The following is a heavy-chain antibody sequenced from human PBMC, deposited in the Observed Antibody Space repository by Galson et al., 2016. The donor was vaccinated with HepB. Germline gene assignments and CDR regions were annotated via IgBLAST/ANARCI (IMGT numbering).Heavy chain of an antibody. D-gene: IGHD6-19*01. Sequence: PALVKPTQTLTQTCTFSGFSLRTSGEGVGWIRQPPGKALEWLALVYWDDYKRYSPSLMSRLTITKDTSKNQVVLTMANMDPVDTGTYYCAHSPTAVSDNFDAFDIWGQGTMVTVSS. J-gene: IGHJ3*02. CDR2: VYWDDYK. CDR1: GFSLRTSGEG. CDR3: AHSPTAVSDNFDAFDI. V-gene: IGHV2-5*02.